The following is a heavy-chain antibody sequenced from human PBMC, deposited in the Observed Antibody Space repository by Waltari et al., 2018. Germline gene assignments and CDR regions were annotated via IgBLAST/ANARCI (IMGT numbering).Heavy chain of an antibody. D-gene: IGHD3-10*01. CDR2: IDPEDGET. Sequence: EVQLVQSGAEVKKPGATVTISCKASGYTFLDYLMHWVHQAPGKGLEWVGRIDPEDGETVYAEKFQGRVTITADTSTDTSYLELSSLRSDDTAVYYCAPLPGGSGQTFDYWGQGTLLTVSS. CDR1: GYTFLDYL. CDR3: APLPGGSGQTFDY. V-gene: IGHV1-69-2*01. J-gene: IGHJ4*02.